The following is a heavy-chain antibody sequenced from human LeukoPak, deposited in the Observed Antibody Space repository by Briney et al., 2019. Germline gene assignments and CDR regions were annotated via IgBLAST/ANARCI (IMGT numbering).Heavy chain of an antibody. J-gene: IGHJ4*02. CDR3: ARHGGSHFIH. V-gene: IGHV4-59*08. CDR1: GGSISGYY. CDR2: IYSSGTT. Sequence: SETLSLTCTVSGGSISGYYWSWIRQPPGKGLEWIGYIYSSGTTDYNPSLKSRVTISVDTSNNHFSLKLTSVTAADTALYYCARHGGSHFIHWGQGTLVTVSS. D-gene: IGHD1-26*01.